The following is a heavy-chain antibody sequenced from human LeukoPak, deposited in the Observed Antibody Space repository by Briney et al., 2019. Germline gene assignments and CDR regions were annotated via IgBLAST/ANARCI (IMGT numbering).Heavy chain of an antibody. CDR1: GYTFTGSY. CDR2: INPNSGGT. Sequence: ASVKVSCKASGYTFTGSYINWVRQAPGQGLEWMGWINPNSGGTNYAQKFQGRVTMTRDTSISTAYMELSRLRSDDTAVYYCARGSVRRITIFGVVSSAEYFQHWGQGTLVTVSS. CDR3: ARGSVRRITIFGVVSSAEYFQH. D-gene: IGHD3-3*01. J-gene: IGHJ1*01. V-gene: IGHV1-2*02.